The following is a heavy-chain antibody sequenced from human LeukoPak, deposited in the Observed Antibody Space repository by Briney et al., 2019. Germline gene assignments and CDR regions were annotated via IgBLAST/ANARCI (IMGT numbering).Heavy chain of an antibody. D-gene: IGHD2-2*01. CDR2: ISSSSSYT. J-gene: IGHJ4*02. Sequence: GGPLRLSCAASGFTFRDYYMSWIRQAPGKGLEWVSYISSSSSYTNYAASVKGRFTISRDNAKNSLYLQMNSLRAEDTAVYYCARVNCSSTSCHFDYWGQGTLVTVSS. CDR1: GFTFRDYY. V-gene: IGHV3-11*05. CDR3: ARVNCSSTSCHFDY.